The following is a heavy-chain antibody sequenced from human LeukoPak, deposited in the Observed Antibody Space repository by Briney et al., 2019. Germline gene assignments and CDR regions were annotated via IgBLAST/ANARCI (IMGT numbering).Heavy chain of an antibody. V-gene: IGHV3-74*01. CDR3: ARDNLYYYGSSGYCFDY. D-gene: IGHD3-22*01. J-gene: IGHJ4*02. CDR2: INSDGSST. Sequence: PGGSLRLSCAASGFTFSNYWMHWVRQAPGKGLVWVSRINSDGSSTSYADSVKGRFTISRDNAKNTLYLQMNSLRAEDTAVYYCARDNLYYYGSSGYCFDYWGQGTLVTVSS. CDR1: GFTFSNYW.